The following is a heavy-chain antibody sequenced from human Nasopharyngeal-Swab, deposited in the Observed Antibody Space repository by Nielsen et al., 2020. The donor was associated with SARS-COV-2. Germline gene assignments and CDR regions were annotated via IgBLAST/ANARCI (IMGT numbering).Heavy chain of an antibody. CDR2: IYSGGGT. Sequence: VRQAPGKGLEWVSVIYSGGGTYYADSVKGRFTISRDKFKNMLYLQMNSLSAEDKAMYYCSREDRYAPGSFDHWGQGTLVTVSS. CDR3: SREDRYAPGSFDH. V-gene: IGHV3-53*01. J-gene: IGHJ4*02. D-gene: IGHD3-10*01.